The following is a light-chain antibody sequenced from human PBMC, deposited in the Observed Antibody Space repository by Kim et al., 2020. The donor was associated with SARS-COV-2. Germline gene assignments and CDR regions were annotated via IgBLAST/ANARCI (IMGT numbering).Light chain of an antibody. Sequence: GDRVTITCRASQSINIWLAWYQQKPGKAPNLLIYDASNLETGVPSRFSGSGSGTQFTFTISSLQPDDFATYYCQEYKSDSWTFGQGTKVDIK. CDR1: QSINIW. CDR2: DAS. CDR3: QEYKSDSWT. V-gene: IGKV1-5*01. J-gene: IGKJ1*01.